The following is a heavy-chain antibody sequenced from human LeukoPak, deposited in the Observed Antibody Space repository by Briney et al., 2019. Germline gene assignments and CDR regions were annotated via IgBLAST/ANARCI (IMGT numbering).Heavy chain of an antibody. CDR1: GGSISSSSYY. CDR3: ARPIRSRDNNWFDP. Sequence: SETLSLTCTVSGGSISSSSYYWGWIRQPPGNGLEWIGSIYYSGSTYYNQSPKSRVTISVDTSKNQFSLKLSSVTAADTAVYYCARPIRSRDNNWFDPWGQGILVTVSS. D-gene: IGHD3-10*01. CDR2: IYYSGST. V-gene: IGHV4-39*01. J-gene: IGHJ5*02.